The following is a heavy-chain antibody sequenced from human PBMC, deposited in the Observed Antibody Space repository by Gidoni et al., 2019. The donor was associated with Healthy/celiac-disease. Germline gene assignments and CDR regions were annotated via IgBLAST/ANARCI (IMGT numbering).Heavy chain of an antibody. V-gene: IGHV1-8*01. J-gene: IGHJ3*02. Sequence: QDQLVQSGAEGKMLGASSNVSCNAAGYSFTSYDINWLRQDTGQGLEWMGWMNPNSSNTGYAQKFQGRVTMTRNTSIRTAYMELSSLRSEDTAVYYCAIMHDYGDEGDAFDIWGQGTMVTVFS. D-gene: IGHD4-17*01. CDR3: AIMHDYGDEGDAFDI. CDR1: GYSFTSYD. CDR2: MNPNSSNT.